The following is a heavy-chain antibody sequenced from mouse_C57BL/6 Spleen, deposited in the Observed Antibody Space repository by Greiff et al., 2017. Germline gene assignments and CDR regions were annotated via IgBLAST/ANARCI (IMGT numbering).Heavy chain of an antibody. CDR3: ASWDYDGDYFDY. CDR2: INPYNGGT. J-gene: IGHJ2*01. V-gene: IGHV1-19*01. D-gene: IGHD2-4*01. Sequence: EVQLQQSGPVLVKPGASVKMSCKASGYTFTDYYMNWVKQSHGKSLEWIGVINPYNGGTSYNQKFKGKATLTVDKSSSTAYMELNSLTSEDSAVYYCASWDYDGDYFDYWGQGTTLTVSS. CDR1: GYTFTDYY.